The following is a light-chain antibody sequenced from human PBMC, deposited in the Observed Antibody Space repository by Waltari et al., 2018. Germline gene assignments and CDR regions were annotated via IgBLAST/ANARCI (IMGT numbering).Light chain of an antibody. V-gene: IGLV2-23*02. Sequence: QSGLTQPASVSGSPGQSITISGTGSSGDVGRYKLVSWYQRHPGKAPKLIISEVNDRPSGVSNRFSGSKSGNTASLTISGLQAEDEADYYCCSYAGGSVIFGGGTK. CDR1: SGDVGRYKL. CDR3: CSYAGGSVI. CDR2: EVN. J-gene: IGLJ2*01.